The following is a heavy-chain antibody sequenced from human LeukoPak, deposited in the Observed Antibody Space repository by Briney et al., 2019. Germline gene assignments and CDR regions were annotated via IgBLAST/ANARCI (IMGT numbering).Heavy chain of an antibody. CDR3: AVSSSSSGAGGI. D-gene: IGHD6-6*01. CDR2: INQDESEK. Sequence: GGSLRLSCAASGFTFSSYWMTWVRQASGKGLEWVANINQDESEKYYVDSVRGRFTISRDNAKNSLYLQMNSLRVEDTALYYCAVSSSSSGAGGIWGQGTLVTVSS. J-gene: IGHJ4*02. CDR1: GFTFSSYW. V-gene: IGHV3-7*01.